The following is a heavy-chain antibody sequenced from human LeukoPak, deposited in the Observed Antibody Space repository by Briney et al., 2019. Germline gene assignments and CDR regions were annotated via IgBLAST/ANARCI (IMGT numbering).Heavy chain of an antibody. J-gene: IGHJ6*04. V-gene: IGHV3-30*03. Sequence: GGFLRLSCAASGFTFSSYGMHWVRQAPGNRLEWVAVISYDGINKYYADSVKGRFTISRDNSKNTLYLQMNSLRAEDTAVYYCATGSSSPYYYYGMDVWGKGTTVTVSS. CDR1: GFTFSSYG. D-gene: IGHD3-10*01. CDR2: ISYDGINK. CDR3: ATGSSSPYYYYGMDV.